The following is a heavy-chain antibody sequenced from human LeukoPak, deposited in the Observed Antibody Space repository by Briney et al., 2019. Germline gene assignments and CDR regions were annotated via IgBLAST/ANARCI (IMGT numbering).Heavy chain of an antibody. CDR3: ARDSDYGDYGFDY. V-gene: IGHV4-61*01. D-gene: IGHD4-17*01. J-gene: IGHJ4*02. CDR2: IYYSGST. CDR1: GGSVSSGRYP. Sequence: SETLSLTCTVSGGSVSSGRYPWSWIRQPPGKGLEWIGYIYYSGSTNYNPSLKSRVTISVDTSKNQFSLKLSSVTAADTAVYYCARDSDYGDYGFDYWGQGTLVTVSS.